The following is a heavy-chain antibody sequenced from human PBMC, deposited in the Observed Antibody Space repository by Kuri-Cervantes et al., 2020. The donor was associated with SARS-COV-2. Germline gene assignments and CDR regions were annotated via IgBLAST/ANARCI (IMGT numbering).Heavy chain of an antibody. D-gene: IGHD6-6*01. V-gene: IGHV3-30-3*01. CDR3: ARESRQLVRGWYFDY. CDR1: GFTFSSYA. Sequence: GGSLRLSCAASGFTFSSYAMHWVRQAPGKGLEWVAVISYDGSNKYYADSVKGRFTISRDNSKNTLYLQMNSLRAEDTAVYYCARESRQLVRGWYFDYWGHGTLVTVSS. J-gene: IGHJ4*01. CDR2: ISYDGSNK.